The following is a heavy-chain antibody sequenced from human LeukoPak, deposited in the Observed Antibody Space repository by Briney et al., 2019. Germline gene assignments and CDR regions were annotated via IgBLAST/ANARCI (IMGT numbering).Heavy chain of an antibody. Sequence: ASVKVSFKASGYTFTGHSMYWVRQAPGQGLEWMGWIKPNSGGTNYAQKFQGRVTMTRDTSISTAYMELSRLRSDDTAVYYCARGPHGRIYDILTGFDYWGQGTLVTVSS. CDR1: GYTFTGHS. J-gene: IGHJ4*02. CDR2: IKPNSGGT. CDR3: ARGPHGRIYDILTGFDY. V-gene: IGHV1-2*02. D-gene: IGHD3-9*01.